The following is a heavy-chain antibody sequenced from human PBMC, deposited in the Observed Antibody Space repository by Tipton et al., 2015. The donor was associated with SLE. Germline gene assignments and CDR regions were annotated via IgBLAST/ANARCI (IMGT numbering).Heavy chain of an antibody. CDR1: GGSFGDDY. V-gene: IGHV4-34*01. J-gene: IGHJ6*03. CDR2: INHSGGT. Sequence: TLSLTCAVYGGSFGDDYWSWIRQPPGKGLEWIGEINHSGGTNDNPSLKSRVTISVDTSKNQFSLKLTSVTAADTAVYYCAREGVHFWSGSSYYYYYYMDVWGKGTTVTVSS. D-gene: IGHD3-3*02. CDR3: AREGVHFWSGSSYYYYYYMDV.